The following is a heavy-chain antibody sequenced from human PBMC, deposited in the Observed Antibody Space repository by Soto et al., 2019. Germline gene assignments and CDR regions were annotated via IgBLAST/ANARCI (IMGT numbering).Heavy chain of an antibody. Sequence: WWSLRLSCAASVFTFGTTDMSWVRQAPGEGLEWVSTIDGSGGITYYADSVKGRFTISRDNSRNTVYLQMNSPRGDDTALYYCVKNSGWFNTWGQGALVTVSS. CDR1: VFTFGTTD. CDR3: VKNSGWFNT. J-gene: IGHJ5*02. CDR2: IDGSGGIT. D-gene: IGHD3-10*01. V-gene: IGHV3-23*01.